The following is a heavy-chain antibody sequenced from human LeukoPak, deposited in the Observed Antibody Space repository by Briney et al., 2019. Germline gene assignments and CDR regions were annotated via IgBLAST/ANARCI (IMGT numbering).Heavy chain of an antibody. J-gene: IGHJ4*02. V-gene: IGHV3-23*01. Sequence: GGSLRLSCAASGFTFSSYAMSWVRQAPGKGLEWVSAISGSGGSTYYADSVKGRFTISRDNSKNTLYLQMNSLRAEDTAVYYCARDIALVVVTATFDYWGQGTLVTVSS. CDR2: ISGSGGST. CDR3: ARDIALVVVTATFDY. CDR1: GFTFSSYA. D-gene: IGHD2-21*02.